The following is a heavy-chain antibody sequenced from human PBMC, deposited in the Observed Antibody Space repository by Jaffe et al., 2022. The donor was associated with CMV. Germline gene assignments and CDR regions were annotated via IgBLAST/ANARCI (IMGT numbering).Heavy chain of an antibody. CDR1: GGSISSSSYY. D-gene: IGHD2-2*01. CDR2: IYYSGST. CDR3: ARGPAAMPLWGYYYYYMDV. Sequence: QLQLQESGPGLVKPSETLSLTCTVSGGSISSSSYYWGWIRQPPGKGLEWIGSIYYSGSTYYNPSLKSRVTISVDTSKNQFSLKLSSVTAADTAVYYCARGPAAMPLWGYYYYYMDVWGKGTTVTVSS. V-gene: IGHV4-39*01. J-gene: IGHJ6*03.